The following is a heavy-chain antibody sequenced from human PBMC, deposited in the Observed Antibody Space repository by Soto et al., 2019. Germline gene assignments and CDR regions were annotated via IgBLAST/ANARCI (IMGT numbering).Heavy chain of an antibody. Sequence: QVQLVQSGAEVKKPGASVKVSCKASGYTFTSYDINWVRQATGQGLEWMGWMNPNSGNTGYAQKFQGRVTMTRNTSISTAYMELSSLRSEDTAGYYCARGGMGPAGDYYYGMDVWGQGTTVTVSS. J-gene: IGHJ6*02. V-gene: IGHV1-8*01. CDR1: GYTFTSYD. CDR2: MNPNSGNT. D-gene: IGHD1-26*01. CDR3: ARGGMGPAGDYYYGMDV.